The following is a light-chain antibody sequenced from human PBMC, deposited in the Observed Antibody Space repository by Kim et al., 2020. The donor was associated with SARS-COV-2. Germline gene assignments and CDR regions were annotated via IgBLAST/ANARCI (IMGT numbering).Light chain of an antibody. CDR3: LHYGSSPHT. CDR2: GAS. J-gene: IGKJ2*01. CDR1: QTVSSS. V-gene: IGKV3-20*01. Sequence: EIVLTQSPGTLSLSPGERATLSCRASQTVSSSLAWYQQKPGQAPRLLIYGASNRATGIPNRFIGSESGTDFTLTISRLEPEDFAVYYCLHYGSSPHTFGQGTKLEIK.